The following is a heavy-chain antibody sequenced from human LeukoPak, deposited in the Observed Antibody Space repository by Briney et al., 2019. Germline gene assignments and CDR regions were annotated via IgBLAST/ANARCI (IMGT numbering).Heavy chain of an antibody. V-gene: IGHV3-74*01. Sequence: GGSLRLSCAGSGFTFSSCGMHWVSQAPRKGLVWVSRINSDGSSTDYADSVKGRFTISRDNAKNTLYLQMNSLRAEDTAVYYCARPLAYNYFDYWGQGTLLTVSS. CDR3: ARPLAYNYFDY. D-gene: IGHD3-16*01. CDR1: GFTFSSCG. J-gene: IGHJ4*02. CDR2: INSDGSST.